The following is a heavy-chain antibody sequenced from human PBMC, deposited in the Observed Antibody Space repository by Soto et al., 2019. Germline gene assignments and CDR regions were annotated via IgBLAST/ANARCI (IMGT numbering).Heavy chain of an antibody. CDR2: FHYTGST. D-gene: IGHD3-22*01. J-gene: IGHJ4*02. Sequence: TVSLTCTVSGASLSGYYWSWVRQPPGKRPEWIGYFHYTGSTDYNPSLKSRVTISVDSSQNQFSLKLTSVTPADTAVYYCARRGADTSGYYPFWGQGALVTVSS. CDR3: ARRGADTSGYYPF. V-gene: IGHV4-59*01. CDR1: GASLSGYY.